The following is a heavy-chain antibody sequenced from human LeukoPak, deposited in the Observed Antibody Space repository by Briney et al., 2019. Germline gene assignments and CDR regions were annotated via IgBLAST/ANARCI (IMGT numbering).Heavy chain of an antibody. D-gene: IGHD6-13*01. V-gene: IGHV4-4*07. CDR3: ASYAAAGDAFDI. Sequence: SETLSLTCTVSGGSISSYYWSWIRQPAGKGLEWIGRIYTSGSTNYNPSLKSRVTMSVDTSKNQFSLKLSSATAADTAVYYCASYAAAGDAFDIWGQGTMVTVSS. CDR1: GGSISSYY. CDR2: IYTSGST. J-gene: IGHJ3*02.